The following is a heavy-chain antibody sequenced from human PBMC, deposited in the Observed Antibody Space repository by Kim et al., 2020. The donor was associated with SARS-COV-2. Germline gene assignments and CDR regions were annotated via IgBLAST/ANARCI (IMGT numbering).Heavy chain of an antibody. V-gene: IGHV4-4*02. CDR3: ARSTNTAMVTG. CDR2: T. D-gene: IGHD5-18*01. Sequence: TNYNPSLKRRVTISVDKSKNQFSLKRSSVTAADTAVYYCARSTNTAMVTGWGQGTLVTVSS. J-gene: IGHJ4*02.